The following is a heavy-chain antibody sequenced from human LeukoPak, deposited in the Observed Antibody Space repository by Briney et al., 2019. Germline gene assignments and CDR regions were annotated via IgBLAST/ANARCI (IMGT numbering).Heavy chain of an antibody. D-gene: IGHD2-2*02. CDR3: ARVRYPSNWFDS. Sequence: GGSLRLSCAASGFTVSSNYMTWVRQAPGKGLEWVSVIYSGGSTHYADSVKGRFTISRDNSKNTLYLHMNSLRAEDTAVYYCARVRYPSNWFDSWGQGTLVTVSS. J-gene: IGHJ5*01. CDR2: IYSGGST. CDR1: GFTVSSNY. V-gene: IGHV3-53*01.